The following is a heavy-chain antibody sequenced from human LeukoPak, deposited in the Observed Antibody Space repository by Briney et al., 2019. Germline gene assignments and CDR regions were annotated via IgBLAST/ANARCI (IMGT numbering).Heavy chain of an antibody. Sequence: PSETLSLTCTVAAYSISSGYYWGWIRQPPGKGLEWIGSIYHSGRTYYNPSLKSRVTISVDTSKNQFSLKLSSVTAADTAVYYCARARLFGSGSYWDYWGQGTLVTVSA. D-gene: IGHD3-10*01. J-gene: IGHJ4*02. CDR1: AYSISSGYY. CDR3: ARARLFGSGSYWDY. CDR2: IYHSGRT. V-gene: IGHV4-38-2*02.